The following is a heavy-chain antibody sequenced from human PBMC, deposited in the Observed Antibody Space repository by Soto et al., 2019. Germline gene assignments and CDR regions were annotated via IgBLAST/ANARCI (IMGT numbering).Heavy chain of an antibody. V-gene: IGHV4-59*01. D-gene: IGHD3-22*01. CDR1: GGSISSYY. J-gene: IGHJ5*02. CDR2: IYYSGST. CDR3: AGGGYYDSSGYPWFDP. Sequence: SETLSLTCTVSGGSISSYYWSWIRQPPGKGLEWIGYIYYSGSTNYNPSLKSRVTISVDTSKNQFSLKLSSVTAADTAVYYCAGGGYYDSSGYPWFDPWGQGTLVTVSS.